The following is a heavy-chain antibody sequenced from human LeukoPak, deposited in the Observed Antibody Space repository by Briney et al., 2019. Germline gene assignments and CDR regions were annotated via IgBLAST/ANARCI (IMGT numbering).Heavy chain of an antibody. CDR3: AKDAGGFYYYYMGV. D-gene: IGHD3-16*01. Sequence: ETLSLTCTVSGGSISSSSYYWGWIRQPPGKGLEWVSIIYTGGSTDYADSVKGRFTISRDNARNSLYLQMNSLRAEDTALYYCAKDAGGFYYYYMGVWGKGTTVTISS. CDR2: IYTGGST. V-gene: IGHV3-53*05. J-gene: IGHJ6*03. CDR1: GGSISSSSYY.